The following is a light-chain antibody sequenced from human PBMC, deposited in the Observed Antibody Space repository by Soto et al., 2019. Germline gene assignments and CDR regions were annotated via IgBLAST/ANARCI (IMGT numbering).Light chain of an antibody. V-gene: IGKV1D-16*01. CDR1: QNVNFW. Sequence: DVQMTQSPSSLSASVGDRVSITCRASQNVNFWLAWYQLKPGKAPKALIYGTSYLQSGVPSRFSGSGSGTDFTRTINSLQPEDFATYYCQQYNTFPPTFGGGTKMEIK. CDR2: GTS. CDR3: QQYNTFPPT. J-gene: IGKJ4*01.